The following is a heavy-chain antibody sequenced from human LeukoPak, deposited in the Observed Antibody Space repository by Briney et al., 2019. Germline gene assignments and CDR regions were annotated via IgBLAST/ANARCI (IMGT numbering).Heavy chain of an antibody. Sequence: SETLSLTCTVSAGSISSYYWSWIRQPAGKGLEWIGRIYTSGSTNYNPSLKRRVTMSVDTSKNQFSLKLSSVTAADTAVYYCAREDDSSGYYIGLFDYWGQGTLVTVSS. V-gene: IGHV4-4*07. J-gene: IGHJ4*02. D-gene: IGHD3-22*01. CDR1: AGSISSYY. CDR3: AREDDSSGYYIGLFDY. CDR2: IYTSGST.